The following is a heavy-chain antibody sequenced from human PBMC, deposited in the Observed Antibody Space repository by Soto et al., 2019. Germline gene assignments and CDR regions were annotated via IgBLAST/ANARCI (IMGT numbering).Heavy chain of an antibody. D-gene: IGHD6-6*01. V-gene: IGHV4-39*01. CDR2: IYYSGST. CDR3: ARQVEGLAATTTTISDY. Sequence: NPSETLSLTCTVSGGSISSSSYYWGWIRQPPGKGLEWIGSIYYSGSTYYNPSLKSRVTISVDTSKNQFSLKLSSVTAADTAVYYCARQVEGLAATTTTISDYWGQGTLVTVSS. J-gene: IGHJ4*02. CDR1: GGSISSSSYY.